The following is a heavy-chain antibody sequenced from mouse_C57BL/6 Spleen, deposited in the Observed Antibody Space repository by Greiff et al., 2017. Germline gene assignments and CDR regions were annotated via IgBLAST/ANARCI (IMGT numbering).Heavy chain of an antibody. CDR1: GYTFTDYY. CDR3: ARRYYGSSYWYFDV. CDR2: INPNNGGT. J-gene: IGHJ1*03. Sequence: EVQLQQSGPELVKPGASVKISCKASGYTFTDYYMNWVKQSHGKSLEWIGAINPNNGGTSYNQKFKGKATLTVDKSSSTAYMELSSLTSEDSAVXYGARRYYGSSYWYFDVWGTGTTLTVSS. D-gene: IGHD1-1*01. V-gene: IGHV1-26*01.